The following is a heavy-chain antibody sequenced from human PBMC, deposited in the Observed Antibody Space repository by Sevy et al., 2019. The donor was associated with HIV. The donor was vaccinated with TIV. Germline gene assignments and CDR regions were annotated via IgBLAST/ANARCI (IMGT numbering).Heavy chain of an antibody. V-gene: IGHV3-30*04. J-gene: IGHJ1*01. D-gene: IGHD5-12*01. CDR2: ISYDGSNK. Sequence: GGSLRLSCAASGFTFSSYAMHWVRQAPGKGLEWVAVISYDGSNKYYADSAKGRFTISRDNSKNTLYLQMNSLRAEDTAVYYCARDSEMATWYFQHWGQGTLVTVSS. CDR3: ARDSEMATWYFQH. CDR1: GFTFSSYA.